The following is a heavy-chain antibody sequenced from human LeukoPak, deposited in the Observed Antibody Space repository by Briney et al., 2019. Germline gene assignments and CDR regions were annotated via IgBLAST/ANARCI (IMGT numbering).Heavy chain of an antibody. D-gene: IGHD3-10*01. CDR1: GGTFISYA. CDR3: AREQDYGSGIQLFDP. CDR2: IIPIFGTA. Sequence: ASVKVSCKASGGTFISYAISWVRQAPGQGLEWMGGIIPIFGTANYAQKFQGRVTITADEPTSTAYMELSSLRSEDTAVYYCAREQDYGSGIQLFDPWGQGTLVTVSS. J-gene: IGHJ5*02. V-gene: IGHV1-69*13.